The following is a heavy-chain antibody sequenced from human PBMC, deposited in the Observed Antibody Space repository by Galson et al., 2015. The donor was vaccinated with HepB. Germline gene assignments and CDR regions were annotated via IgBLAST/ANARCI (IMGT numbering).Heavy chain of an antibody. CDR1: GYTFTSYA. CDR3: ARGVLLWFGELFASPYGMDV. J-gene: IGHJ6*02. CDR2: INTNTGNP. Sequence: SVKVSCKASGYTFTSYAMNWVRQAPGQGLEWMGWINTNTGNPTYAQGFTGRFVFSLDTSVSTAYLQISSLKAEDTAVYYCARGVLLWFGELFASPYGMDVWGQGTTVTVSS. D-gene: IGHD3-10*01. V-gene: IGHV7-4-1*02.